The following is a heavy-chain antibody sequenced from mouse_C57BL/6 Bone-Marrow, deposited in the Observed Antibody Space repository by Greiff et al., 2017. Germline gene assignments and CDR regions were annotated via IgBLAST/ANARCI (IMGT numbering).Heavy chain of an antibody. V-gene: IGHV1-61*01. CDR3: AKKTVLASHYSYFDV. D-gene: IGHD3-2*01. Sequence: QVQLQQPGAELVRPGSSVKLSCKASGYTFTSYWMDWVKQRPGQGLEWIGNIYPSDSETHYNQKFKDKSTLTVAKSSSTAYMQLSSLPSEDSAVYYGAKKTVLASHYSYFDVWGTGTTLTASS. CDR1: GYTFTSYW. CDR2: IYPSDSET. J-gene: IGHJ1*03.